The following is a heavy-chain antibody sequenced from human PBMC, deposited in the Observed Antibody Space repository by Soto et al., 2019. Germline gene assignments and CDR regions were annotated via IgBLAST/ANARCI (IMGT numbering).Heavy chain of an antibody. J-gene: IGHJ5*02. CDR1: GGSISSYY. CDR2: IYYSGSGST. D-gene: IGHD1-1*01. CDR3: ARSTTGTTYWFDP. V-gene: IGHV4-59*01. Sequence: QVQLQESGPGLVKPSETLSLTCTVSGGSISSYYWNWIRQPPGKGLEWIGYIYYSGSGSTNYNPSLKSRVTISIAPSKNQFSLTLSSVTAADTAVYYCARSTTGTTYWFDPWGQGTLVSVSS.